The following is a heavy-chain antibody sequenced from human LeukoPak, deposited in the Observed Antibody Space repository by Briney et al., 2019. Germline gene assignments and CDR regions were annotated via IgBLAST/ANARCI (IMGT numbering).Heavy chain of an antibody. CDR3: ANHYSSGWYYFDY. CDR2: IWADGNNR. D-gene: IGHD6-19*01. V-gene: IGHV3-33*06. Sequence: PGTSLRLSCAASGFTFSTYGMHWVRQAPGKGLEWVAVIWADGNNRFYADSVKGRFTFSRDNFKNTLSLQMNSLRAEDTAVYYCANHYSSGWYYFDYWGQGTLVTVSS. CDR1: GFTFSTYG. J-gene: IGHJ4*02.